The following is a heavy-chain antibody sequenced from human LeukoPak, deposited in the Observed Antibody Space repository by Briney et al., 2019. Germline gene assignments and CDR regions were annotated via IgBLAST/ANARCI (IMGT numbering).Heavy chain of an antibody. CDR2: ISYDGSNK. Sequence: GRSLRLSCAASGFTFSNYGMHWVRQAPGKGLEWVAVISYDGSNKYYADSVKGRFTISRDSSKNTLYLQMNSLRAEDTAVYYCAKDHAGTFDYWGQGTLVTVSS. V-gene: IGHV3-30*18. CDR1: GFTFSNYG. J-gene: IGHJ4*02. CDR3: AKDHAGTFDY. D-gene: IGHD1-26*01.